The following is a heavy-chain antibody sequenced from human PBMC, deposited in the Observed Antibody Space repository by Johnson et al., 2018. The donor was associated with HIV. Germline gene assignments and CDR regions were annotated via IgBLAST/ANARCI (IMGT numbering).Heavy chain of an antibody. CDR1: GFTFSNYA. J-gene: IGHJ3*02. CDR2: IRYDGSNK. CDR3: AKPSAAAGTFAFDI. Sequence: QVQLVESGGGVVQPGRSLRLSCAASGFTFSNYAMHWVRQAPGKGLEWVAFIRYDGSNKYYADSVKGRFTISRDNSKNTLYLQMNSLRAEDTAVYYCAKPSAAAGTFAFDIWGQGTMVTVSS. V-gene: IGHV3-30*02. D-gene: IGHD6-13*01.